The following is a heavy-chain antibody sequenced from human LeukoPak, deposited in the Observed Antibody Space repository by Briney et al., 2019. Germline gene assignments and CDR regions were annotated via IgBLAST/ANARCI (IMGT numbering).Heavy chain of an antibody. CDR2: INPNSGGT. Sequence: ASVKVSCKATGYTFTGYYMHWVRQAPGQGLEWMGWINPNSGGTNYAQKFQGRVTITRDTSISTAYMELSRLRSDDTTVYYCARGFNDFWGGYYSYWGQGTLVTVSS. D-gene: IGHD3-3*01. V-gene: IGHV1-2*02. CDR1: GYTFTGYY. J-gene: IGHJ4*02. CDR3: ARGFNDFWGGYYSY.